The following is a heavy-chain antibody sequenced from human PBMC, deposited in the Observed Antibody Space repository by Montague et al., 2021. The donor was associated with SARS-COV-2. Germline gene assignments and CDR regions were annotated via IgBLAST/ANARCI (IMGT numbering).Heavy chain of an antibody. D-gene: IGHD3-3*01. CDR3: GGTWVYFSPVDV. CDR1: GGSISSREW. CDR2: IHQSESGXT. J-gene: IGHJ6*02. V-gene: IGHV4-4*02. Sequence: SETLSLTYAVSGGSISSREWWSWVRQPPGKGLEWIGEIHQSESGXTNXXXXLKSRVTISIDQSKNYFSLNLTSMPAADTAVYYCGGTWVYFSPVDVWGQGTTVIVSS.